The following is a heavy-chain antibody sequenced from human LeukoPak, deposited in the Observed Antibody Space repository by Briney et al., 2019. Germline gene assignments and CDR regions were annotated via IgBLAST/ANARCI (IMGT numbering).Heavy chain of an antibody. CDR1: GFNFFNYN. CDR3: ARPRSGGAWFFDY. D-gene: IGHD2-15*01. Sequence: TGGSLRLFCTTSGFNFFNYNVNWVRQAPGKGLEWISHISSTSSTIKYADSVKGRFTISRDNAKNSLHLQMNSLRVEDTAVYYCARPRSGGAWFFDYWGQGTLVTVSS. CDR2: ISSTSSTI. V-gene: IGHV3-48*04. J-gene: IGHJ4*02.